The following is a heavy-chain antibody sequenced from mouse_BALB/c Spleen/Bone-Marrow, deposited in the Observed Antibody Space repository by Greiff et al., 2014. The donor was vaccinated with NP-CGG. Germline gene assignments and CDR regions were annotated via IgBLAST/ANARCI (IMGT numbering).Heavy chain of an antibody. V-gene: IGHV5-6-5*01. CDR2: ITGGGTT. Sequence: EVQVVESGGGLVKPGESLKFSCAASGITVSSYTMSWVRQTPEKRLEWVASITGGGTTYYPDSVKGRFTISRDNARNILYLQVSSLRSEDTAIYDCARHYGYVDAMDYWGQGTSVTVSS. J-gene: IGHJ4*01. CDR1: GITVSSYT. D-gene: IGHD2-2*01. CDR3: ARHYGYVDAMDY.